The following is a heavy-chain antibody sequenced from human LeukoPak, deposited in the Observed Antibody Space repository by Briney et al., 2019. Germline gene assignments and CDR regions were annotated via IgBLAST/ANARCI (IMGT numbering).Heavy chain of an antibody. D-gene: IGHD1-14*01. CDR1: GFTFDDYA. CDR2: ISWNSGSI. J-gene: IGHJ3*02. CDR3: AKVERMTTDAFDI. V-gene: IGHV3-9*01. Sequence: GGSLRLSCAASGFTFDDYAMHWVRQAPGRGLEWVSGISWNSGSIGYADSVKGRFTISRDNAKNSLYLQMNSLRAEDTALYYCAKVERMTTDAFDIWGQGTMVTVSS.